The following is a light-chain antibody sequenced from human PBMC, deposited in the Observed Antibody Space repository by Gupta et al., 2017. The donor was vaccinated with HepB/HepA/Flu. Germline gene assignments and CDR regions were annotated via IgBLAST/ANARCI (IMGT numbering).Light chain of an antibody. Sequence: EIVLTQSPGTLSLSPGDRATLSCRASQSVSNSYVAWYRQKPGQSPRLLIYAASSRATGIPDRFSGSGSGTDFTLTISWLQPEDFVVYYCQQYGNSPLTFGQGTRLEIK. CDR2: AAS. J-gene: IGKJ5*01. V-gene: IGKV3-20*01. CDR1: QSVSNSY. CDR3: QQYGNSPLT.